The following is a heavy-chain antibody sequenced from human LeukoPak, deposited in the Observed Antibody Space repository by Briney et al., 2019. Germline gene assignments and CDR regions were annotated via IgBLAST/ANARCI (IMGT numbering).Heavy chain of an antibody. Sequence: GGSLRLSCAASGFTFSSYSMNWVRQAPGKGLEWVSSISSSSSYIYYADSVKVRFTISRDNAKNSLYLQMNSLRAEDTAVYYCARDFMTTVPFDYWGQGTLVTVSS. V-gene: IGHV3-21*01. CDR3: ARDFMTTVPFDY. D-gene: IGHD4-11*01. CDR1: GFTFSSYS. J-gene: IGHJ4*02. CDR2: ISSSSSYI.